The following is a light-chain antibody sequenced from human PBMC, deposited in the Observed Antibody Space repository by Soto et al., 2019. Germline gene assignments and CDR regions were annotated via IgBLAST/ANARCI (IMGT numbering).Light chain of an antibody. V-gene: IGKV3-15*01. CDR3: KQYNKCPQT. Sequence: EIVMTQSPATLSVSPGERATLSCRASQSVSSNLAWYQQKPGQAPRLLIYGASTRATGIPARFSGSGSGTECTLTISSLQSEDFAFYYCKQYNKCPQTFVQGTKVEIQ. CDR1: QSVSSN. CDR2: GAS. J-gene: IGKJ1*01.